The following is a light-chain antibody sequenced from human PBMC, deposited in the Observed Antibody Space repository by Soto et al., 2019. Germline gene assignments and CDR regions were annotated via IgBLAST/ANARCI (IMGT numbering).Light chain of an antibody. CDR1: QSISSY. CDR3: QQSYSTPAT. CDR2: AAS. Sequence: DIPMTQSPSSLSASVGDRVTITCRASQSISSYLNWYEQKPGKAPKLLIYAASSLQSGVPSRFSGSGSGTDFTLTIRTLQPEDFATYYCQQSYSTPATFGPGTKVDIK. J-gene: IGKJ3*01. V-gene: IGKV1-39*01.